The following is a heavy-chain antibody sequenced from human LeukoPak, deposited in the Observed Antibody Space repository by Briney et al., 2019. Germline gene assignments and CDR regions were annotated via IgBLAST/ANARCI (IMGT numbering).Heavy chain of an antibody. CDR3: ARPRDLYDRAFDI. D-gene: IGHD3-22*01. V-gene: IGHV5-51*01. Sequence: HGESLKISCKVSGYIFTTYWIGWVRQMPGKGLEWMGIIYPGDSDTRYSPSFQGQVTISADKSISTAYLQWSSLKASDTAMYYCARPRDLYDRAFDIWGQGTMVTVSS. CDR1: GYIFTTYW. J-gene: IGHJ3*02. CDR2: IYPGDSDT.